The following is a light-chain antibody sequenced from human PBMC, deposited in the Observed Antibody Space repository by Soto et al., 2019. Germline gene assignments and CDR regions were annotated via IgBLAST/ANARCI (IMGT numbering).Light chain of an antibody. J-gene: IGLJ1*01. CDR1: SSDVGAYNS. CDR3: SSQAGSNTFV. V-gene: IGLV2-8*01. CDR2: EVT. Sequence: QSALTQPPSASGSPGQSVTIYCTGTSSDVGAYNSVSWYQCHPGKAPKLMIYEVTKRPSGVPTRFSGSKSGNTASLTVSGLQVDDEADYYCSSQAGSNTFVFGTGTKLTVL.